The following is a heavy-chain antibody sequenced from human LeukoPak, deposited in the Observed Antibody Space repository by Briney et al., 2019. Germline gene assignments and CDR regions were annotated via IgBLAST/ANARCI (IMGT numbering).Heavy chain of an antibody. D-gene: IGHD4-17*01. CDR1: GYTYTTYS. V-gene: IGHV1-18*01. J-gene: IGHJ4*02. CDR2: ISGNGDNT. Sequence: ASVKVSCKASGYTYTTYSISWVRQAPGQGLEWMGWISGNGDNTKYVQEFQGRVTMTTDTSTSTAYMDLRSLRSDDTAIYYCARVHGYYIGLYYFDYWGQGTLVTVSS. CDR3: ARVHGYYIGLYYFDY.